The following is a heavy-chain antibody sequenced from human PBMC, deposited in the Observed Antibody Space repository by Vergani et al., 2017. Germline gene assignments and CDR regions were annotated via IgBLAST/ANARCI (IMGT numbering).Heavy chain of an antibody. Sequence: EVQLVESGGGLVPPGRSLRLSCAASGFSFGDYAMTWVRQAPGKGLEWVGRIRNKANDYTTQYAASVKGRFTISRDDSKSYLYLQMNSLQTEDTALYYCVRVKGSNWNDHLYDIWGQGTLVTVSS. CDR2: IRNKANDYTT. CDR1: GFSFGDYA. V-gene: IGHV3-72*01. J-gene: IGHJ3*02. CDR3: VRVKGSNWNDHLYDI. D-gene: IGHD1-1*01.